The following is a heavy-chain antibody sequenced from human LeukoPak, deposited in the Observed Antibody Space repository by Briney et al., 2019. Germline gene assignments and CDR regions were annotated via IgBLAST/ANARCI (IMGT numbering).Heavy chain of an antibody. Sequence: SETLSLTCTVSGGSISSYYWSWIRQPAGKGLEWIGRIYTSGSTNYNPSLKSRVTMSVDTSKNQFSLKLSSVTAADTAVYYCARVDEYYDSSGYGAFDIWGQGTMVTVSS. V-gene: IGHV4-4*07. CDR2: IYTSGST. CDR1: GGSISSYY. J-gene: IGHJ3*02. D-gene: IGHD3-22*01. CDR3: ARVDEYYDSSGYGAFDI.